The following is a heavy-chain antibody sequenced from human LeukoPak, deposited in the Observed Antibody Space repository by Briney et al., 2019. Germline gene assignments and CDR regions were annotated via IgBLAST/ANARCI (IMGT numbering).Heavy chain of an antibody. Sequence: SETLSLTCTVSGGSISSSSYYWGWIRQPPGKGLEWIGSIYYSGSTYYNPSLKSRVTISVDTSKNQFSLKLSSVTAADTAVYYCARGYYDSSGYYFDYWGQGTLVTVPS. D-gene: IGHD3-22*01. CDR3: ARGYYDSSGYYFDY. J-gene: IGHJ4*02. CDR2: IYYSGST. V-gene: IGHV4-39*07. CDR1: GGSISSSSYY.